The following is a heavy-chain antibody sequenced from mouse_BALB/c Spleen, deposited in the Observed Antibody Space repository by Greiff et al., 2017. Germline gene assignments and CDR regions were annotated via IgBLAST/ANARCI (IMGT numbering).Heavy chain of an antibody. D-gene: IGHD1-1*01. CDR2: IWAGGST. Sequence: VQLQESGPGLVAPSQSLSITCTVSGFSLTSYGVHWVRQPPGKGLEWLGVIWAGGSTNYNSALMSRLRISKDNSKSQVFLKMNSLQTDDTAMYYCARDEDYYGSSPRAYWGQGTLVTVSA. CDR1: GFSLTSYG. J-gene: IGHJ3*01. V-gene: IGHV2-9*02. CDR3: ARDEDYYGSSPRAY.